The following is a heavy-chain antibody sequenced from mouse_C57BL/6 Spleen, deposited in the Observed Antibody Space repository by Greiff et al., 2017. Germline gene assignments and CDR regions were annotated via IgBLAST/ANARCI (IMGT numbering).Heavy chain of an antibody. J-gene: IGHJ2*01. CDR1: GYTFTDYE. CDR2: IDPETGGT. D-gene: IGHD3-2*02. CDR3: TRQLRLPSFDY. V-gene: IGHV1-15*01. Sequence: VQLQQSGAELVRPGASVTLSCKASGYTFTDYEMHWVKQTPVHGLEWIGAIDPETGGTAYNQKFKGKAILTADKSSSTAYIELRSLTSEDSAVYYCTRQLRLPSFDYWGQGTTLTVSS.